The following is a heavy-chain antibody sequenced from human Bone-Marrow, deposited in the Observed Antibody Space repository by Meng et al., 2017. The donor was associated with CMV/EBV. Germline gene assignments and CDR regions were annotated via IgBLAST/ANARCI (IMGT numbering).Heavy chain of an antibody. J-gene: IGHJ6*02. D-gene: IGHD6-13*01. CDR3: ARQYSSSWYEALYYYYGMDV. Sequence: SETLSLTCAVYGGSFSGYYWSWIRQPPGKGPEWIGEINHSGSTNYNPSLKSRVTISVDTSKNQFSLKLSSVTAADTAVYYCARQYSSSWYEALYYYYGMDVCGQGTTVTVSS. CDR1: GGSFSGYY. V-gene: IGHV4-34*01. CDR2: INHSGST.